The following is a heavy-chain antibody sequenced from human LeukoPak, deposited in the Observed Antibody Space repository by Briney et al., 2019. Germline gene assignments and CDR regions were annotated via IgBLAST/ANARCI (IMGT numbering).Heavy chain of an antibody. V-gene: IGHV1-69*05. D-gene: IGHD2-2*01. J-gene: IGHJ6*03. Sequence: SVKVSCKASGGTFTSYAISWVRQAPGQGVEWRGGINLIFGTANYAQKFQRRVTITTDDSTSTAYMELSSLRSEDTAVYYCASGSTVPAANYYYYYIDVWGKGTTVTVSS. CDR3: ASGSTVPAANYYYYYIDV. CDR2: INLIFGTA. CDR1: GGTFTSYA.